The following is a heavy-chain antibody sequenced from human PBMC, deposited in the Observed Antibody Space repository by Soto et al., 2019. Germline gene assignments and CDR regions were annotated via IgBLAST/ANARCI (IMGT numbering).Heavy chain of an antibody. CDR1: GYSFTDYH. Sequence: ASVKVSCKASGYSFTDYHIHWVRQAPGQGLEWLGRINPKSGGTSTAQKFQGWVTMTRDTSIKTVYMELSWLTSDDAAGYYCATDHYGAFAVWGQGHLVTVSS. CDR3: ATDHYGAFAV. D-gene: IGHD4-17*01. V-gene: IGHV1-2*04. CDR2: INPKSGGT. J-gene: IGHJ4*02.